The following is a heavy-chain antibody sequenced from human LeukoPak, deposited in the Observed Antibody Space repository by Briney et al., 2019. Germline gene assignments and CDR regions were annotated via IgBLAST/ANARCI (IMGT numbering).Heavy chain of an antibody. V-gene: IGHV4-59*08. CDR2: IHYSGTT. CDR3: ARHYVFVVGGSSFDY. Sequence: SETLSLTCTVSGGSIRGYYWSWIRQPPGKGLEWIGLIHYSGTTNYSPSLKSRVAISLDTSNTQFSLKLSSVTAADTAIYYCARHYVFVVGGSSFDYWGRGTLVTVSS. CDR1: GGSIRGYY. J-gene: IGHJ4*02. D-gene: IGHD3-10*01.